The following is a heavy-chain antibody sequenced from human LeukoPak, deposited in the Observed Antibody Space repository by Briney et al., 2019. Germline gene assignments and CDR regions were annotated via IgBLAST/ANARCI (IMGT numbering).Heavy chain of an antibody. D-gene: IGHD2-2*01. V-gene: IGHV3-21*05. CDR1: GFTFSSYE. CDR3: ARDLYPQPFDI. Sequence: GGSLRLSCAASGFTFSSYEMNWVRQAPGKGLEWVSYISSSSSYIYYADSVKGRFTISRDNAKNSLYLQMNSLRAEDTAVYYCARDLYPQPFDIWGQGTMVTVSS. CDR2: ISSSSSYI. J-gene: IGHJ3*02.